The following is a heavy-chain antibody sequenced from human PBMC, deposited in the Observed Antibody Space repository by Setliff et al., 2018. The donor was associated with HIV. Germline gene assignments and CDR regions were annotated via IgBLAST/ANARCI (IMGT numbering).Heavy chain of an antibody. CDR2: IYYTGIT. Sequence: SETLSLTCSVSGVSTSSSTYYWGWIRQPPGKGLEWIGYIYYTGITDNNPSLEGRVTISVDTSKNQVSLRLKSVTTADTAVYYCARELYGGNSRPFDYWGQGALVTVSS. CDR3: ARELYGGNSRPFDY. CDR1: GVSTSSSTYY. V-gene: IGHV4-61*01. J-gene: IGHJ4*02. D-gene: IGHD2-21*02.